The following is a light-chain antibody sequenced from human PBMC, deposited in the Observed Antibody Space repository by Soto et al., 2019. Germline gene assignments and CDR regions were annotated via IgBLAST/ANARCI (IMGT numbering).Light chain of an antibody. V-gene: IGLV2-18*02. Sequence: QSALTQPPSVSGSPGQSVTISCTGTSSDVGSYDRVSWYQQPPGTAPKLLIYEVSNRPSGVPDRFSGSKSGNTASLTISGLQAEDEADYYCSSYTSSRLYVFGTGPKLTVL. CDR3: SSYTSSRLYV. J-gene: IGLJ1*01. CDR2: EVS. CDR1: SSDVGSYDR.